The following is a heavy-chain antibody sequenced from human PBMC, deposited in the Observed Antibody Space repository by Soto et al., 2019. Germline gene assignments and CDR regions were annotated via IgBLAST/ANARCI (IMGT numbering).Heavy chain of an antibody. V-gene: IGHV3-21*01. CDR3: ARDLGEVTAV. D-gene: IGHD2-21*02. CDR1: GFIFTTST. CDR2: ISSSSSYI. Sequence: EVQLVESGGGLVKPGASLRLSCAASGFIFTTSTMTWVRQAPGKGLEWISSISSSSSYIYSADSLKGRFTISRDNAKNSLYLRMISLRAEVTALYYCARDLGEVTAVWGQGTRVTVSS. J-gene: IGHJ4*02.